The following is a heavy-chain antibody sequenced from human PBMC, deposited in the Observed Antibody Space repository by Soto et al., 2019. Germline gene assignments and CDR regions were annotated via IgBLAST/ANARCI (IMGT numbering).Heavy chain of an antibody. CDR2: MYYSGST. D-gene: IGHD3-22*01. CDR3: ARHGALYYYHTSGLPKGDAFDV. CDR1: GDSISRHY. Sequence: QVQLQESGPGLVKPSETLSLTCTVSGDSISRHYWSWIRQPPGKGLEWIGYMYYSGSTNYNPSLTTRVTKSLDTSNNQFSLKLSSVTAADTAVYYCARHGALYYYHTSGLPKGDAFDVWGLGTMVTVSS. J-gene: IGHJ3*01. V-gene: IGHV4-59*08.